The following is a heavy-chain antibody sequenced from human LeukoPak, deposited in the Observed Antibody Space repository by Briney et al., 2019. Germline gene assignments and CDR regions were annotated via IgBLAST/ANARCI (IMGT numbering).Heavy chain of an antibody. Sequence: GGSLRLSCAASGFTFSSYSMNWVRQAPGKGLEWVANIKQDGSEKYYVDSVKGRFTISRDNAKNSLYLQLNSLRAEDTAVYYCARVAVAGSYYFDYWGQGTLVTVSS. J-gene: IGHJ4*02. CDR1: GFTFSSYS. CDR2: IKQDGSEK. V-gene: IGHV3-7*04. CDR3: ARVAVAGSYYFDY. D-gene: IGHD6-19*01.